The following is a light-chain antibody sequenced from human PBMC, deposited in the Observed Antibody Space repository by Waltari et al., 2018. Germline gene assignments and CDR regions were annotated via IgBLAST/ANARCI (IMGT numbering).Light chain of an antibody. CDR2: GAS. J-gene: IGKJ1*01. V-gene: IGKV3-15*01. CDR3: QQYNNWPPWT. CDR1: QSVSSN. Sequence: EIVMTQSPANLSVSPGERATLSCRASQSVSSNLAWYQQKPGQAPRLLIYGASTRDTGIPARFSGSGSGTEFTLTISSLQSEDFAVYYCQQYNNWPPWTFGQGTKVEIK.